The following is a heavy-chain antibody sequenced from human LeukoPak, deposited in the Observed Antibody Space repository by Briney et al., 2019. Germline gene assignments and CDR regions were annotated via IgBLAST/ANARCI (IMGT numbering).Heavy chain of an antibody. CDR1: GGSFRGYY. D-gene: IGHD6-6*01. V-gene: IGHV4-34*01. J-gene: IGHJ6*03. CDR2: INHSGST. CDR3: ASAYFSSSTGYYYMDV. Sequence: SETLSLTCAVYGGSFRGYYWSWIRQPPGKGLEWIGEINHSGSTNYNPSLKSRVTISVDTSKNQFSLKLSSVTAADTAVYSCASAYFSSSTGYYYMDVWGKGTTVTVSS.